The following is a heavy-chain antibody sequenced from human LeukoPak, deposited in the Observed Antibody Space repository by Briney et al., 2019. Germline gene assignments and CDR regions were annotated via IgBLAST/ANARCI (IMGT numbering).Heavy chain of an antibody. CDR3: ARTQGWGTVRTGYYYGMDV. CDR2: IYYSET. J-gene: IGHJ6*02. Sequence: SETLSLTCTVSGGSISGSYWSWIRQPPGKGLEWIGYIYYSETYYNPSLKSRVTISLDTSKNQFSLNLRFVTAADTAVYYCARTQGWGTVRTGYYYGMDVWGQGTTVTVSS. CDR1: GGSISGSY. V-gene: IGHV4-59*08. D-gene: IGHD4-11*01.